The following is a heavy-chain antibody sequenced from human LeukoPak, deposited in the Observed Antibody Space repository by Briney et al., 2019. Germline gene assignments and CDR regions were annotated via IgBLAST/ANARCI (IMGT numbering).Heavy chain of an antibody. V-gene: IGHV4-34*01. D-gene: IGHD3-3*01. Sequence: PGGSLRLSCAASGFTFSSYAMSWIRQPPGKGLEWIGEINHSGSTNYNPSLKSRVTISVDTSKNQFSLKLSSVTAADTAVYYCARALYYDFWSGYYRSPHYYGMDVWGQGTTVTVSS. CDR1: GFTFSSYA. J-gene: IGHJ6*02. CDR2: INHSGST. CDR3: ARALYYDFWSGYYRSPHYYGMDV.